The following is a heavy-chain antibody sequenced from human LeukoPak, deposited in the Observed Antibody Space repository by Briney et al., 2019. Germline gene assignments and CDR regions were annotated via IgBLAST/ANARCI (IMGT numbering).Heavy chain of an antibody. V-gene: IGHV1-69*13. CDR1: GGTFSSYA. J-gene: IGHJ6*03. Sequence: SVKVSCKASGGTFSSYAISCVREAPGQGLEWMGGIIPIFGTANYAQKFQGRVTIAAEESTSTAYRELSSLRSEDTAVYYCARGITGPKSPTFQYYYYDMDVWGKGTTVTVSS. CDR3: ARGITGPKSPTFQYYYYDMDV. D-gene: IGHD1/OR15-1a*01. CDR2: IIPIFGTA.